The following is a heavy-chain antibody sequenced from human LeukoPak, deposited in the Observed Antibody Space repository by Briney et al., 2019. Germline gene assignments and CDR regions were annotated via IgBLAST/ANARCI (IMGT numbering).Heavy chain of an antibody. D-gene: IGHD5-12*01. CDR1: GYTFTSYG. CDR3: ARRGYSGYDDALGY. Sequence: RASVKVSCKASGYTFTSYGISWVRQAPGQGLEWMGWISAYNGNTNYAQKLQGRVTMTTDTSTSTAYMELRSLRSDDTAVYYCARRGYSGYDDALGYWGQGTLVTVSS. V-gene: IGHV1-18*01. CDR2: ISAYNGNT. J-gene: IGHJ4*02.